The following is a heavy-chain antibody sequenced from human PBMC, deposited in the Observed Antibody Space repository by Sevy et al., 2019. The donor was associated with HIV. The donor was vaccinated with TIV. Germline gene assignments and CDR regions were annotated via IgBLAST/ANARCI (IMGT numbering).Heavy chain of an antibody. Sequence: GGSLRLSCTASGFTFTHAWMSWVRQAPGKGLEWVGRIKSTPDGGTTDYAAPVKGRFTISRDDSKNTLYLQMNSLKTEDTAVYYCRTDPIIVLLVTDGMDVWGQGTTVTVSS. D-gene: IGHD2-8*02. CDR1: GFTFTHAW. J-gene: IGHJ6*02. CDR3: RTDPIIVLLVTDGMDV. CDR2: IKSTPDGGTT. V-gene: IGHV3-15*01.